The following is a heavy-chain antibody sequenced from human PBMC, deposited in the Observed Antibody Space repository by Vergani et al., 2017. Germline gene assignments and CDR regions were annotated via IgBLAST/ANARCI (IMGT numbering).Heavy chain of an antibody. Sequence: QVQLQQWGAGLLKPSETLSLTCAVYGGSFSGYYWSWIRQPPGKGLEWIGEINHSGSTNYNPSLKSRVTISVDTSKNQFSLKLGSVTAADTAVYYCARGLKCSSTSYYPYFDYWGQGTLVTVSS. J-gene: IGHJ4*02. V-gene: IGHV4-34*01. CDR3: ARGLKCSSTSYYPYFDY. CDR2: INHSGST. CDR1: GGSFSGYY. D-gene: IGHD2-2*01.